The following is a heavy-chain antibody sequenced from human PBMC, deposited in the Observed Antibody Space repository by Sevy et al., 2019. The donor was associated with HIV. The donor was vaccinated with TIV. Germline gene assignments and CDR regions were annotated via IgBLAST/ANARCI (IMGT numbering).Heavy chain of an antibody. CDR1: GGSISSSSYY. D-gene: IGHD1-7*01. V-gene: IGHV4-39*01. CDR2: IYYSGST. CDR3: ARRSTTNLYYYYGMDV. Sequence: SETLSLTCTVSGGSISSSSYYWGWIRQPPGKGLEWIGSIYYSGSTYYNPSLKSRVTISVDTSKNQFSLKLSSVTAADTAVYYCARRSTTNLYYYYGMDVWGQGTTDTVSS. J-gene: IGHJ6*02.